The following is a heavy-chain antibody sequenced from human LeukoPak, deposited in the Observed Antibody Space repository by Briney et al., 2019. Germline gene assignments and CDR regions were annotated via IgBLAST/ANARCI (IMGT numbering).Heavy chain of an antibody. J-gene: IGHJ6*04. V-gene: IGHV4-39*01. D-gene: IGHD3-22*01. Sequence: SETLSLTCTVSGGSISSNNYYWSWIRQPPGKGLEWIGEINHSGSTNYNPSLKSRVTISVDTSKNQFSLKPSSVTAADTAVYYCARQGPGDSSGSLMDVWGKGTTVTISS. CDR1: GGSISSNNYY. CDR3: ARQGPGDSSGSLMDV. CDR2: INHSGST.